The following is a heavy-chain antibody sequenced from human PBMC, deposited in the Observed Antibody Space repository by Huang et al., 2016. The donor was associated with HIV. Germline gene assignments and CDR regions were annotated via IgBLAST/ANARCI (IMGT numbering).Heavy chain of an antibody. J-gene: IGHJ3*02. V-gene: IGHV4-39*01. CDR3: VGYCTGVTCFEAFDI. D-gene: IGHD2-8*02. CDR2: IDYSGAT. Sequence: QLQLQESGPGLVKPSETLSLTCTVCGGPISNSSHYWGWIRQPPGKGLEWIGSIDYSGATHHNPSLKSRVTMSVDASKSQISLNLISVTAADTALYYCVGYCTGVTCFEAFDIWGQGTRVTVSS. CDR1: GGPISNSSHY.